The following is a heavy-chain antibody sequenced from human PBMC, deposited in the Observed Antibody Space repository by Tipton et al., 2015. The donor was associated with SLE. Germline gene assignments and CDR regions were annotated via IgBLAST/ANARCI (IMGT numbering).Heavy chain of an antibody. Sequence: TLSLTCTVSGGSFTSNYWSWIRQPPGKGLEWIGCMHYSGSSAYNASLRSRVTILVDTSKKQISLKLHSVTVADTAVYYCARGGLYETSAYSVGFDIWGQGTMVTVSP. CDR2: MHYSGSS. CDR3: ARGGLYETSAYSVGFDI. J-gene: IGHJ3*02. CDR1: GGSFTSNY. D-gene: IGHD3-22*01. V-gene: IGHV4-59*08.